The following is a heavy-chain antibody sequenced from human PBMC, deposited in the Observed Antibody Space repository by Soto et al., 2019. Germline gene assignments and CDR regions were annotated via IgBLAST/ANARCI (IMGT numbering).Heavy chain of an antibody. Sequence: GASVKVSCKASGGTFSSYAISWVRQAPGQGLAWMGGIIPIFGTANYAQKFQGRVTITADESTSTAYMELSSLRSEDTAVYYCARGVEMATTGGDYWGQGTLVTVSS. CDR3: ARGVEMATTGGDY. V-gene: IGHV1-69*13. J-gene: IGHJ4*02. CDR1: GGTFSSYA. D-gene: IGHD1-1*01. CDR2: IIPIFGTA.